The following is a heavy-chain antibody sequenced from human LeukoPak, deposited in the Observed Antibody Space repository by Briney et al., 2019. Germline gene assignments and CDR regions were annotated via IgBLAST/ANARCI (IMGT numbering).Heavy chain of an antibody. D-gene: IGHD1-20*01. J-gene: IGHJ4*02. Sequence: GGSLRLSCAASGFTFSSYSMNWVRQAPGKGLEWVSSISSSGSYKYYADSVKGRFTISRDNAKNSLYLQMNSLRAEDTAVYYCARDPISGSSLYYGTKYYFDYWGQGTLVTVSS. CDR3: ARDPISGSSLYYGTKYYFDY. CDR2: ISSSGSYK. CDR1: GFTFSSYS. V-gene: IGHV3-21*01.